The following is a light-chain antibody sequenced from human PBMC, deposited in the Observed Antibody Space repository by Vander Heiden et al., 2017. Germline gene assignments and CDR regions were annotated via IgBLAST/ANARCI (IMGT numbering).Light chain of an antibody. J-gene: IGKJ1*01. Sequence: DIQMTQSPSTLSASVGDKVTITCRASQSVSSWLAWYQQKPGKAPKVLIYKTSTLGGGVPSRFSGSGSGTEFTLTISSLQPDDFATYYCQQYNSYSWTFGQGTRVEVK. V-gene: IGKV1-5*03. CDR2: KTS. CDR3: QQYNSYSWT. CDR1: QSVSSW.